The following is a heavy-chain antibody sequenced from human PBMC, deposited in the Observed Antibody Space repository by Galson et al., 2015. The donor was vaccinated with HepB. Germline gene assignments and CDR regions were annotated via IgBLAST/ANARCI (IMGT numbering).Heavy chain of an antibody. CDR3: ARGSGIAARRYYYMDV. CDR1: GFTFSSYA. CDR2: ISYDGSNK. V-gene: IGHV3-30-3*01. D-gene: IGHD6-6*01. Sequence: SLRLSCAASGFTFSSYAMHWVRQAPGKGLEWVAVISYDGSNKYYADSVKGRFTISRDNSKNTLYLQMNSLRAEDTAVYYCARGSGIAARRYYYMDVWGKGTTVTVSS. J-gene: IGHJ6*03.